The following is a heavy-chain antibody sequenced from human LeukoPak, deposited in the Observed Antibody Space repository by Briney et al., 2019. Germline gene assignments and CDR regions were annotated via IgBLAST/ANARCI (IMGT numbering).Heavy chain of an antibody. CDR3: ARQRSLNYYYYYGMDV. J-gene: IGHJ6*02. CDR2: ISAYNGNT. V-gene: IGHV1-18*01. CDR1: GYTFTSYG. Sequence: ASVKVSCKASGYTFTSYGISWVRQAPGQGLEWMGWISAYNGNTNYAQKFQGRVTMTTDTSTSTAYMELRSLRSDDTAVYYCARQRSLNYYYYYGMDVWGQGTTVTVSS. D-gene: IGHD1-26*01.